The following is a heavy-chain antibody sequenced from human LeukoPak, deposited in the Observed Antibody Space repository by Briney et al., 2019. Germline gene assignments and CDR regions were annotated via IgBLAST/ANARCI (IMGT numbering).Heavy chain of an antibody. Sequence: PGGSLRLSCAASGFMFTDHALSWVRQVPGKGLEWVGRIKSKTDGGTTDYAAPVKGRFTISRDDSKNTLYLQMNSLKTEDTAVYYCTTDIFRGAMYDYVWGSYRLNGYWGQGTLVTVSS. J-gene: IGHJ4*02. CDR3: TTDIFRGAMYDYVWGSYRLNGY. V-gene: IGHV3-15*01. CDR2: IKSKTDGGTT. CDR1: GFMFTDHA. D-gene: IGHD3-16*02.